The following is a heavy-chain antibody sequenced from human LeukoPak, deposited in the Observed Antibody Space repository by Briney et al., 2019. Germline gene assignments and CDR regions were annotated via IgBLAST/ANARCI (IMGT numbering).Heavy chain of an antibody. CDR2: IYYSGST. CDR3: AGTYFCSSTSCYYAFDI. CDR1: GGSISSYY. D-gene: IGHD2-2*01. V-gene: IGHV4-59*01. Sequence: SETLSLTCTVSGGSISSYYWSWIRQPPGKGLEWIGYIYYSGSTNYNPSLKSRVTISVDTSENQFSLKLSSVTAADTAVYYCAGTYFCSSTSCYYAFDIWGQGTMVTVSS. J-gene: IGHJ3*02.